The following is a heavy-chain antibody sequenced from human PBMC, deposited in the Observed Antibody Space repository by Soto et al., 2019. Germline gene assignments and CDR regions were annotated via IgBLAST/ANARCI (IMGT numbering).Heavy chain of an antibody. CDR2: IKQDGSEK. CDR3: ARDTEQWLDRYYYYGMDV. J-gene: IGHJ6*02. CDR1: GFTFSSYW. Sequence: EVQLVESGGGLVQPGGSLRLSCAASGFTFSSYWMSWVRQAPGKGLEWVANIKQDGSEKYYVDSVKGRFTISRDNAKNSLYLQMNSLRAEDTAVYYCARDTEQWLDRYYYYGMDVWGQGTTVTVSS. D-gene: IGHD6-19*01. V-gene: IGHV3-7*01.